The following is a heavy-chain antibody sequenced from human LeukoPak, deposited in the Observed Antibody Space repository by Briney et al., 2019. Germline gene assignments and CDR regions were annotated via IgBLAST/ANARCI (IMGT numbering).Heavy chain of an antibody. J-gene: IGHJ4*02. CDR2: IKQDGSEK. V-gene: IGHV3-7*03. D-gene: IGHD1-26*01. CDR1: GFTFSHYW. Sequence: GGSLRLSCAASGFTFSHYWMTRVRQAPGKGLEWVANIKQDGSEKYYVDSLKGRFTISRDNAKNSLYLQINSLRADDTAIYYCARDSGRFYIDYWGQGTLVTVSS. CDR3: ARDSGRFYIDY.